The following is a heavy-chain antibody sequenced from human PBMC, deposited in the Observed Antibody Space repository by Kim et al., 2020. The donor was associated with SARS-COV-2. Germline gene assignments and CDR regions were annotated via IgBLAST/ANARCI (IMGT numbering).Heavy chain of an antibody. V-gene: IGHV3-23*01. CDR1: GITSGNQD. Sequence: GGSLRLSCTASGITSGNQDRTWVRQAPGKRLEWVSSISGEDGTTYYADSVRGRSTISRDTSKTTVYLQLSNMRAEATATYYCLDYHGSWCHGFHWGQGAL. J-gene: IGHJ1*01. CDR3: LDYHGSWCHGFH. CDR2: ISGEDGTT. D-gene: IGHD3-10*01.